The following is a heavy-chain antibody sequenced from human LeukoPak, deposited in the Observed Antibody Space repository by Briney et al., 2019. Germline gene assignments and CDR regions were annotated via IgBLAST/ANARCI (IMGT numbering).Heavy chain of an antibody. D-gene: IGHD6-13*01. CDR1: GYTFTGYY. J-gene: IGHJ4*02. CDR3: ARAPSTAAAGTSGY. V-gene: IGHV1-2*02. CDR2: INPNSGGT. Sequence: ASVKVSCKASGYTFTGYYMHWVRRAPGQGLEWMGWINPNSGGTNYAQKFQGRVTMTRDTSISTAYMELSRLRSDDTAVYYCARAPSTAAAGTSGYWGQGTLVTVSS.